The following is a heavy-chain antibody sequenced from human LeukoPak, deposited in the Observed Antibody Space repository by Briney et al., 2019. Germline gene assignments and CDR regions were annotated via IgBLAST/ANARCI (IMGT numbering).Heavy chain of an antibody. J-gene: IGHJ3*01. Sequence: ASVKVSCKVSGYTLTELSMHWVRQTPGKGLEWMGSFDPKEGERVNADKLQGRVTMTEDTSTDTAYMELSSLRSEDTAVYYCATQFDYDRSAYYLQAFDLWGQGTVVTVSS. CDR3: ATQFDYDRSAYYLQAFDL. D-gene: IGHD3-22*01. V-gene: IGHV1-24*01. CDR2: FDPKEGER. CDR1: GYTLTELS.